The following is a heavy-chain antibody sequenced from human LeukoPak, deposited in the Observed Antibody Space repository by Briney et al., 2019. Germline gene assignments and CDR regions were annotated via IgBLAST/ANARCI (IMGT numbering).Heavy chain of an antibody. J-gene: IGHJ4*02. D-gene: IGHD6-13*01. V-gene: IGHV1-2*02. CDR2: XNPNSGAT. Sequence: DSVKVSCKASGYTXXGXXXHXXXXXXGXGXXWVAWXNPNSGATNYAQNFQGRVTLTRDTSISTAYMELSSLRSDDTAVYFCARAAGGAPGDYWGQGTLVTVSS. CDR1: GYTXXGXX. CDR3: ARAAGGAPGDY.